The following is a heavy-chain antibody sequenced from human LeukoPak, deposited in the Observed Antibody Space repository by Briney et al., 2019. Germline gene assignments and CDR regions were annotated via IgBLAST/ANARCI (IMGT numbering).Heavy chain of an antibody. D-gene: IGHD3-10*01. CDR2: IYYSGST. CDR3: ARQRWFAFDYYGSGSGFDY. J-gene: IGHJ4*02. Sequence: PSETLSLTCTVSGGSISSSSYYWGWIRQPPGKGLEWIGSIYYSGSTYYNPSLKSRVTISVDTSKNQFSLKLSSVTAADTAVYYCARQRWFAFDYYGSGSGFDYWGQGTLVTVSS. CDR1: GGSISSSSYY. V-gene: IGHV4-39*01.